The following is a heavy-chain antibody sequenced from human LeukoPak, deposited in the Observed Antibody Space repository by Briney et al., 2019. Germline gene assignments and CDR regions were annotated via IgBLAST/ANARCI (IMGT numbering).Heavy chain of an antibody. J-gene: IGHJ4*02. CDR2: ISSSSFTI. V-gene: IGHV3-48*04. CDR3: ATRGGTAMVTV. CDR1: GFTFSSYW. D-gene: IGHD5-18*01. Sequence: GGSLRLSCVASGFTFSSYWMTWVRQAPGKGLEWVSYISSSSFTIHYADSVKGRFTISRDNAKNSLYLQMNSLRAEDTAVYYCATRGGTAMVTVWGQGTLVTVSS.